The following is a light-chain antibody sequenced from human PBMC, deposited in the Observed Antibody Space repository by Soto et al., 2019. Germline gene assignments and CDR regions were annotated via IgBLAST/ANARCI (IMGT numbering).Light chain of an antibody. CDR1: QSVTVN. Sequence: EIVMTQSPATLSLSPGERATLSCRASQSVTVNLAWYQQKPGQAPRLLIYRASTRATGIPARFSGGGSGTEFTLTISSLQPEDFAVYICQQYNDWPPRWTLGQGTKVQIK. V-gene: IGKV3-15*01. CDR3: QQYNDWPPRWT. J-gene: IGKJ1*01. CDR2: RAS.